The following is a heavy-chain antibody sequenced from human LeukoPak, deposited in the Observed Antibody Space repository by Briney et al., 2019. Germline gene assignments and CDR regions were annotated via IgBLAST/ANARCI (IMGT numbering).Heavy chain of an antibody. V-gene: IGHV3-7*01. Sequence: GGSLRLSCTVSGFTFSTYWMSWARQAPGKGLEWVANIKYDGSEKYYVDSVKGRFTISRDNAKNSLSLQMNSLRAEDSAMYYCTRNKRGVYWGQGTLVTVSS. CDR3: TRNKRGVY. CDR2: IKYDGSEK. D-gene: IGHD1-1*01. J-gene: IGHJ4*02. CDR1: GFTFSTYW.